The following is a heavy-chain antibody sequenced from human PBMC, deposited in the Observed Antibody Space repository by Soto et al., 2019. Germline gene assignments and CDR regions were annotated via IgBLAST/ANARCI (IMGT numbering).Heavy chain of an antibody. CDR2: INAGNGNT. CDR3: ARSIVVVTALDY. Sequence: QVQLVQSGAEEKKPGASVKVSCKASGNTFTSDAMHWVRQAPGQRLEWMGWINAGNGNTKYSQKFQGRVTITRDTSASTAYMELSSLRSEDTAVYYCARSIVVVTALDYWGQGTLVTVSS. CDR1: GNTFTSDA. V-gene: IGHV1-3*05. J-gene: IGHJ4*02. D-gene: IGHD2-21*02.